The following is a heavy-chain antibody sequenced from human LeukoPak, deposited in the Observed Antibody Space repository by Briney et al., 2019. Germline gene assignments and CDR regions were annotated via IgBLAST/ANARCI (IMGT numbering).Heavy chain of an antibody. V-gene: IGHV1-69*05. CDR1: GGTFSSYA. CDR2: IIPIFGTA. D-gene: IGHD3-10*01. Sequence: ASVKVSCKASGGTFSSYAISWVRQAPGQGLEWMGRIIPIFGTANYAQKFQGRVTITTDESTSTAYMELSSLRSEDTAVYYCARGRGLWFGESPPFDPWGQGTLVTVSS. J-gene: IGHJ5*02. CDR3: ARGRGLWFGESPPFDP.